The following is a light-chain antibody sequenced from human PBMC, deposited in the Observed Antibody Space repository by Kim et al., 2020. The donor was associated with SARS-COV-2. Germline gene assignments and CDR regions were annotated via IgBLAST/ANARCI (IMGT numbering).Light chain of an antibody. CDR1: SSNVGGYTY. V-gene: IGLV2-11*01. CDR2: DVS. CDR3: CSYAGSYTVV. Sequence: GQSHTSPCTGTSSNVGGYTYVSWYQQHPGKAPKLMIYDVSKRPSGVPDRFAGSKSGNTASLTISGLQAEDEADYYCCSYAGSYTVVFGGGTQLTVL. J-gene: IGLJ2*01.